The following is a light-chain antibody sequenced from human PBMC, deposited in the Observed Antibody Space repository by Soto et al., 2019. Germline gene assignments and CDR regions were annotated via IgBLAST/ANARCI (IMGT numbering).Light chain of an antibody. J-gene: IGLJ2*01. V-gene: IGLV6-57*04. CDR3: QSYDSSNPVV. CDR2: EDN. CDR1: SGSIASNY. Sequence: FMLTQPHSVSESPGKTVTISCTHSSGSIASNYVQWYQQRPGSAPTTVIYEDNQRPSGVPDRFSGSIDSSSNSASLTISGLKTEDEADYYCQSYDSSNPVVFGGGTKVTVL.